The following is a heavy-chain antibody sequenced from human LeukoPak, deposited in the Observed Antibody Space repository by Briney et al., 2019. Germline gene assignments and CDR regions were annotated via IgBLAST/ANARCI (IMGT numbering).Heavy chain of an antibody. D-gene: IGHD4-17*01. CDR2: IVPIFGTA. CDR3: ARRRYDGDYDY. CDR1: GYTFTDYF. Sequence: GSSVKVSCKASGYTFTDYFLHWVRQAPGQGLEWMGGIVPIFGTANYAQKFQGRVAITADESTSTAYMELSSLRSEDTAVYYCARRRYDGDYDYWGQGTLVTVSS. J-gene: IGHJ4*02. V-gene: IGHV1-69*13.